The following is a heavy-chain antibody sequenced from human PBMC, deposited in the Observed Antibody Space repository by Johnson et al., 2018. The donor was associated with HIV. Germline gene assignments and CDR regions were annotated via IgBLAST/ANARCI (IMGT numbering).Heavy chain of an antibody. CDR1: GFTVSSNY. V-gene: IGHV3-66*02. CDR3: ARAKDEDAFDI. CDR2: IYSGGST. Sequence: VQLLESGGGLVQPGGSLRLSCAASGFTVSSNYMSWVRQAPGKGLEWVSVIYSGGSTYYADSVKGRFTISRDNSKNTLYLQMNSLRAEDTAVYYCARAKDEDAFDIWGQGTMVTVSS. J-gene: IGHJ3*02.